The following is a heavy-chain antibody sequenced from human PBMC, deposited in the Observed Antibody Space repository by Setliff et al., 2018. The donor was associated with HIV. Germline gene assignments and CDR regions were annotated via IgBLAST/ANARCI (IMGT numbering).Heavy chain of an antibody. Sequence: GGSLRLSCAASGFIFRSLTMHWVRQAPGKGLEWVALISGDESQKLYAESVNGRFTISRDNPKNTLYLQMNSLRPEDTAVYYCARYALAVPGYNNAFDIWGQGTMVTVSS. CDR2: ISGDESQK. V-gene: IGHV3-30-3*01. D-gene: IGHD6-19*01. J-gene: IGHJ3*02. CDR3: ARYALAVPGYNNAFDI. CDR1: GFIFRSLT.